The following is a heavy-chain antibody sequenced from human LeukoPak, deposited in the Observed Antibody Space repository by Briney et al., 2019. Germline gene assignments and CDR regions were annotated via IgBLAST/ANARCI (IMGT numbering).Heavy chain of an antibody. Sequence: GSLRLSCAASGFTFSSYSMNWVRQAPGKGLEWVSSISSSSSYIYYADSVKGRFTISRDNAKNSLYLQMNSLRAEDTAVYYCARGEIHSGSYYDYWGQGALVTVSS. V-gene: IGHV3-21*01. CDR1: GFTFSSYS. CDR2: ISSSSSYI. D-gene: IGHD1-26*01. CDR3: ARGEIHSGSYYDY. J-gene: IGHJ4*02.